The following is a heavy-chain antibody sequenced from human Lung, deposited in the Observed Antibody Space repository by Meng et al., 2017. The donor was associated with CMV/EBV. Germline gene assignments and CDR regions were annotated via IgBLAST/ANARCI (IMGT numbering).Heavy chain of an antibody. D-gene: IGHD3-22*01. CDR1: YPFTSYG. Sequence: YPFTSYGISWVRQAPGQGLEWMGWISAYNGNTNYAQKLQGRVTMTTDTSTSTAYMELRSLRSDDTAVYYCAREHYYDSSGQYYFDYWGQGTLVTVSS. J-gene: IGHJ4*02. CDR2: ISAYNGNT. V-gene: IGHV1-18*01. CDR3: AREHYYDSSGQYYFDY.